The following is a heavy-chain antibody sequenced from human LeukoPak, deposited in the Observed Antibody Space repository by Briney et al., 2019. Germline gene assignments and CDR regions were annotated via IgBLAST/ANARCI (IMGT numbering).Heavy chain of an antibody. Sequence: GGSLRLSCAASGFTFTSYTMNWVRQAPGRGLEWISYIRTSGGVVSYTDSVKGRFTLSTDSAKNSLYLQMNSLGDDDTAVYYCVRDQFYAFDIWGQGTMVTVSS. CDR1: GFTFTSYT. CDR2: IRTSGGVV. V-gene: IGHV3-48*02. CDR3: VRDQFYAFDI. J-gene: IGHJ3*02.